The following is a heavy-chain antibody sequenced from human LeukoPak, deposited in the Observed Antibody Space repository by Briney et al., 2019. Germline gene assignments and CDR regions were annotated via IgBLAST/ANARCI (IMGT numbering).Heavy chain of an antibody. CDR3: ARDPYSSTWSYGMDV. CDR2: IKHDGSEE. V-gene: IGHV3-7*03. J-gene: IGHJ6*02. Sequence: GGSLRLSCVASGVSISGQWMNWVRQAPGQGLEWVANIKHDGSEEYYVDSVKGRFTISRDNAKNSLFLQMNTLRAEDTAVYYCARDPYSSTWSYGMDVWGQGTTVTVSS. CDR1: GVSISGQW. D-gene: IGHD6-6*01.